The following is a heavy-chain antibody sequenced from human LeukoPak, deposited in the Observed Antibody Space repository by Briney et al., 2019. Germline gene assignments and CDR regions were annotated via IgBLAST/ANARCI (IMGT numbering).Heavy chain of an antibody. V-gene: IGHV1-18*01. CDR1: GYTFTSYG. CDR2: ISAYNGNT. J-gene: IGHJ6*03. Sequence: ASVKVSCKASGYTFTSYGISWVRQAPGQGLEWMGWISAYNGNTNYARKLQGRVTMTTDTSTSTAYLELRSLRSDDTAMYYCARDHDYTYYYYMDVWGKGTTVTVSS. D-gene: IGHD4-11*01. CDR3: ARDHDYTYYYYMDV.